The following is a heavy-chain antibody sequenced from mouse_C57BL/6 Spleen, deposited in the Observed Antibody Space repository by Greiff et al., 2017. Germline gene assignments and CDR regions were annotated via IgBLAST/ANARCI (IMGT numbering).Heavy chain of an antibody. CDR1: GYTFTSYT. CDR2: INPSSGYT. V-gene: IGHV1-4*01. J-gene: IGHJ1*03. CDR3: ARGYGSSHWYFDV. D-gene: IGHD1-1*01. Sequence: VKLVESGAELARPGASVKMSCKASGYTFTSYTMHWVKQRPGQGLEWIGYINPSSGYTKYNQKFKDKATLTADKSSSTAYMQLSSLTSEDSAVYYCARGYGSSHWYFDVWGTGTTVTVSS.